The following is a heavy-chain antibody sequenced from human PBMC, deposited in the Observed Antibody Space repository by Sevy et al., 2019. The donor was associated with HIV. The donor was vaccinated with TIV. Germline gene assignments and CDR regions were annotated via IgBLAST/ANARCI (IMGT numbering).Heavy chain of an antibody. Sequence: ASVKVSCKASGYTFTTYPIGWVRQAPGQGLEWMGWISTYSGETRDEQKFQGRATMTTDTSTSTAYLERRSLRSDDTAVYYCARDSDGSGHYYADYLDYWGQGTLVTVSS. J-gene: IGHJ4*02. V-gene: IGHV1-18*01. CDR2: ISTYSGET. CDR1: GYTFTTYP. D-gene: IGHD3-22*01. CDR3: ARDSDGSGHYYADYLDY.